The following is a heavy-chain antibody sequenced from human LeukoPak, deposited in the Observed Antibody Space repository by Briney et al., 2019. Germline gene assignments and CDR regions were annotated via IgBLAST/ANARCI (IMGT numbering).Heavy chain of an antibody. CDR3: ARGDLRGDY. D-gene: IGHD2-21*02. CDR2: IYYSGST. V-gene: IGHV4-30-4*08. Sequence: PSETLSLTCTVSGGSISSGDYYWRWIRQPPGKGQEWIGYIYYSGSTYYNPSLKSRVTISVDTSKNQFSLKLSSVTAADTAVYYCARGDLRGDYWGQGTLVTVSS. J-gene: IGHJ4*02. CDR1: GGSISSGDYY.